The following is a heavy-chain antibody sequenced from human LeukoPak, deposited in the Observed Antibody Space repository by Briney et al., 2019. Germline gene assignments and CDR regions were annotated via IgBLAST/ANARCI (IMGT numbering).Heavy chain of an antibody. V-gene: IGHV4-34*01. J-gene: IGHJ6*03. CDR2: INHSGST. D-gene: IGHD3-3*01. CDR3: ARGQFDFWSGYNYMDV. Sequence: SETLSLTCAVYGGSFSGYYWSWIRQPPGKALEWIGEINHSGSTKYNPSLKRPVTLSVDTSMNQFSLKLSSVTAAVTAVYYGARGQFDFWSGYNYMDVWGKGTAVTVSS. CDR1: GGSFSGYY.